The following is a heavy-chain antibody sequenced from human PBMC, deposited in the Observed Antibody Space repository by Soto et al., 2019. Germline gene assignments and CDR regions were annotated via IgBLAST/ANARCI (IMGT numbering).Heavy chain of an antibody. J-gene: IGHJ6*02. Sequence: PSETLSLTCTVSGGSISSYYWSWIRQPPGKGLEWIGYIYYSGSTNYNPSLKSRVTISVDTSKNQFSLKLSSVTAADTAVYYCASSQPGYYYYYGMDVWGQGTTVTVS. CDR2: IYYSGST. D-gene: IGHD6-13*01. CDR3: ASSQPGYYYYYGMDV. V-gene: IGHV4-59*01. CDR1: GGSISSYY.